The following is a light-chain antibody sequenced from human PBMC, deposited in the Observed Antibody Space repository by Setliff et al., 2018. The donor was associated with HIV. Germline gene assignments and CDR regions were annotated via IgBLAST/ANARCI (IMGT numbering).Light chain of an antibody. CDR2: GAS. CDR1: QGIRND. J-gene: IGKJ4*01. V-gene: IGKV1-17*01. CDR3: LQHNSYPLT. Sequence: DIQMTQSPSSLSASVGDRVSITCRASQGIRNDLAWYQQKPGKAPKRLIYGASSLQSGVPSRFSGSGYGAEFTLTISSLKPEDFATYYCLQHNSYPLTFGGGTKVDIK.